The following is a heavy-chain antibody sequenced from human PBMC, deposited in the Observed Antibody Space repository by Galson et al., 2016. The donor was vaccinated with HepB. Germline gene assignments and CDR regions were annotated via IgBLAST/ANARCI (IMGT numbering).Heavy chain of an antibody. V-gene: IGHV3-23*01. CDR3: AKDLGIHDIPISGVVMIHHVAFDI. CDR2: ISGNGGTI. Sequence: SLRLSCAASTFTFSTYAMTWVRHAPGKGLEWVSSISGNGGTIYYADSVKGRFTISRDNSNNTLHLQMNSLRAEDTAVYYCAKDLGIHDIPISGVVMIHHVAFDIWGPGTTVTISS. CDR1: TFTFSTYA. J-gene: IGHJ3*02. D-gene: IGHD3-3*01.